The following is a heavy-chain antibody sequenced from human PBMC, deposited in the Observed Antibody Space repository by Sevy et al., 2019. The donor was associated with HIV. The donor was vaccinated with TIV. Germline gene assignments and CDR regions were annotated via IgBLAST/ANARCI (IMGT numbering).Heavy chain of an antibody. CDR3: AREGCTRPHDY. CDR1: GFNFNIYS. J-gene: IGHJ4*02. CDR2: LSFGCGKI. V-gene: IGHV3-23*01. D-gene: IGHD2-8*01. Sequence: GESLKISCAVSGFNFNIYSMSWVRQAPGKGLEWVSTLSFGCGKINYPDPVKGRFIISKDDSKNTLYLQMNSLRAEDTAVYFCAREGCTRPHDYWGQGTLVTVSS.